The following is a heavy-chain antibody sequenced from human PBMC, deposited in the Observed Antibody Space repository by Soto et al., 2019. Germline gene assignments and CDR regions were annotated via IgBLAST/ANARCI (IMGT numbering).Heavy chain of an antibody. J-gene: IGHJ4*02. CDR3: ARSMSAAPYYFDY. CDR2: IYYSGST. D-gene: IGHD6-13*01. CDR1: GGSISSYY. Sequence: SETLSLTCTVSGGSISSYYWSWIRQPPGKGLEWIGYIYYSGSTNYNPSLKSRLTISVDTSKNQFSLWLTSVTTADTAIYYCARSMSAAPYYFDYWGRGTLVTVSS. V-gene: IGHV4-59*01.